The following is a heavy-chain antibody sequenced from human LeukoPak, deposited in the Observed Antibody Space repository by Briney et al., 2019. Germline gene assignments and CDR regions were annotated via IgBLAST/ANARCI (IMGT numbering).Heavy chain of an antibody. CDR2: TRNEANIYTT. V-gene: IGHV3-72*01. Sequence: PGGSLRLSCAASGFIFSDHYMDWVRQAPGKGLEWVGRTRNEANIYTTKYAASVKGRFTISRDDSKNSLYLQMNSLRAEDTAVYYCARRIIMVRGVISTGQGNYYYGMDVWGQGTTVTVSS. J-gene: IGHJ6*02. CDR3: ARRIIMVRGVISTGQGNYYYGMDV. D-gene: IGHD3-10*01. CDR1: GFIFSDHY.